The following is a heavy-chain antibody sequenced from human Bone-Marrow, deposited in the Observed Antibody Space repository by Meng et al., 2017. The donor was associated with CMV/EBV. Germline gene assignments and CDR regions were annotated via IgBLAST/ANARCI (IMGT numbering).Heavy chain of an antibody. CDR1: GFTFSSYG. D-gene: IGHD2-2*01. Sequence: GGSLRLSCAASGFTFSSYGMHWVRQAPGKGLEWVGRIKSKTDGGTTDYAAPVKGRFTISRDDSKNTLYLQMNSLKTEDTAVYYCTTDFLDCSSTSCLDYWGQGTLVTVSS. CDR2: IKSKTDGGTT. V-gene: IGHV3-15*01. J-gene: IGHJ4*02. CDR3: TTDFLDCSSTSCLDY.